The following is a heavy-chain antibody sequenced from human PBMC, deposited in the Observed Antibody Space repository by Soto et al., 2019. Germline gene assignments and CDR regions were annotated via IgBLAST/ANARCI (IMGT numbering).Heavy chain of an antibody. CDR3: ARGRGNYILFDY. J-gene: IGHJ4*02. CDR2: IDNSGST. CDR1: GGSISNYF. V-gene: IGHV4-4*07. D-gene: IGHD1-7*01. Sequence: SETLSLTCTVSGGSISNYFCNWIRQPAGKGLEWIGRIDNSGSTNYNPSLKSRIPMSADTSRNQFSLKLNSVTAADTAVYYCARGRGNYILFDYWGQGTLVTVSS.